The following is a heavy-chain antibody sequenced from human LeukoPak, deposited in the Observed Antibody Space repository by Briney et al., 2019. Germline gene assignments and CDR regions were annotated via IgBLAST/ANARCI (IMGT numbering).Heavy chain of an antibody. D-gene: IGHD3-10*01. CDR3: AKDGEVVSPNYFDY. CDR2: ISGSGGST. J-gene: IGHJ4*02. CDR1: GFTFSSYA. Sequence: LSGGSLRLSCAASGFTFSSYAMSWVRQPPGKGLEWVSAISGSGGSTYYADSVKGRFTISRDNSKNTLYLQMNSLRAEDTAVYYCAKDGEVVSPNYFDYWGQGTLVTVSS. V-gene: IGHV3-23*01.